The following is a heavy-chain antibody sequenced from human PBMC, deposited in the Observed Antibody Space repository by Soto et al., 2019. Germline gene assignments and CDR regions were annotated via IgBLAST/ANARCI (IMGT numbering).Heavy chain of an antibody. CDR2: ISYDGSNK. CDR1: GFTFSSYG. J-gene: IGHJ4*02. D-gene: IGHD1-1*01. V-gene: IGHV3-30*18. CDR3: AKNWNYFEY. Sequence: PGGSLRLSCAASGFTFSSYGMHWVRQAPGKGLEWVAVISYDGSNKYYADSVKGRFAISRDNSKNTLYLQMNSLRAEDTAVYYCAKNWNYFEYWGQGTLVTVSS.